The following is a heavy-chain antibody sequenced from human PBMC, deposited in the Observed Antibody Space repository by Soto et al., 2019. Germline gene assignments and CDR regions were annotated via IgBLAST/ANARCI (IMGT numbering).Heavy chain of an antibody. V-gene: IGHV3-21*01. CDR1: GFTFSSYS. CDR3: ARVWLQGDGIFDY. Sequence: EVQLVESGGGLVKPGGSLRLSCAASGFTFSSYSINWVRQAPVKGLEWVSSISSSSSYIYYADSVKGRFTISRDNAKNSLYLQKNSLRAEDTAVYYCARVWLQGDGIFDYWGQGTLVTVSS. CDR2: ISSSSSYI. D-gene: IGHD5-12*01. J-gene: IGHJ4*02.